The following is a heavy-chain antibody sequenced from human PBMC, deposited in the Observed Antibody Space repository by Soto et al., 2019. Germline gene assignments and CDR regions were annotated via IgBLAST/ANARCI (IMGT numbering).Heavy chain of an antibody. CDR3: AAGGGLPRYY. J-gene: IGHJ4*02. Sequence: QLQLQESGSGLVKPSQTLSLTCAVSGGSISSGGYSWRWIRQPPGKGLEWIGYIYHSGSTYYNPSLKSRVTISVGRSKNQFCLKLSSVTAADTAVYCCAAGGGLPRYYWGQGTLVTVSS. V-gene: IGHV4-30-2*01. CDR1: GGSISSGGYS. CDR2: IYHSGST. D-gene: IGHD5-12*01.